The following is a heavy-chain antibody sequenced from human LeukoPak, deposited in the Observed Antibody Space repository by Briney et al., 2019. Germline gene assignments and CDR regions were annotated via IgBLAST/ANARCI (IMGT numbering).Heavy chain of an antibody. D-gene: IGHD1-26*01. V-gene: IGHV3-9*01. CDR2: ISWNSDSI. CDR3: AKGKWYSGTYHFDY. Sequence: ALRLSCTASGIAFNQYSMHWVRQAPGKGLEWVSGISWNSDSIGYADSVKGRFTISRDNAKNSLYLQMNSLRAEDTALYYCAKGKWYSGTYHFDYWGQGTLVTVSS. J-gene: IGHJ4*02. CDR1: GIAFNQYS.